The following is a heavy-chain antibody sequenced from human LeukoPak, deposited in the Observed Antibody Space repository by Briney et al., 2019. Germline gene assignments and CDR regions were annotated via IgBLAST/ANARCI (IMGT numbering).Heavy chain of an antibody. CDR3: AKVGSGYYYLDY. Sequence: GGSLRLSCAASGFTFSSYAMSWVRQALGKGLEWVSAISGSGGSTYYADSVKGRFTISRDNSKNTLYLQINSLRAEDTAVYYCAKVGSGYYYLDYWGQGTLVTVSS. D-gene: IGHD3-22*01. CDR1: GFTFSSYA. CDR2: ISGSGGST. V-gene: IGHV3-23*01. J-gene: IGHJ4*02.